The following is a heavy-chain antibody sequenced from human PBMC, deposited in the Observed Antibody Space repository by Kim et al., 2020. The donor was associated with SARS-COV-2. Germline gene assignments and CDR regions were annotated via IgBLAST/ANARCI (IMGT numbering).Heavy chain of an antibody. CDR3: ARGPTHYFDY. J-gene: IGHJ4*02. CDR2: TI. Sequence: TIYYADSVKGRFTISRDNAKNSLYLQMNSLRAEDTAVYYCARGPTHYFDYWGQGTLVTVSS. V-gene: IGHV3-11*01.